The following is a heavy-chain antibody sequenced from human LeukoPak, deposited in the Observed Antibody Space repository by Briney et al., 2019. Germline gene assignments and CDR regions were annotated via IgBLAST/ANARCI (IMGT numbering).Heavy chain of an antibody. V-gene: IGHV3-21*01. Sequence: PGGSLRLSCAASGFTFSSYSMNWVRQAPGKGPEWVSSITGSSSYIYYADSVKGRFTISRDNAKNSLYLQMNSLRAEDTAVYHCARYSSTMGANWFDPWGQGTLVTVSS. CDR3: ARYSSTMGANWFDP. CDR1: GFTFSSYS. J-gene: IGHJ5*02. D-gene: IGHD2-2*01. CDR2: ITGSSSYI.